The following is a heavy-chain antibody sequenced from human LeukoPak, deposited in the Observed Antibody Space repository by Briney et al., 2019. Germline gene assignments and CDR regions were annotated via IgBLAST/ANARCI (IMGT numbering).Heavy chain of an antibody. D-gene: IGHD1-26*01. J-gene: IGHJ6*02. V-gene: IGHV3-23*01. CDR2: IGVSGGRT. Sequence: PSGGSLRLSCAASGFTFSSYDISWVRQAPGKGLEWVSGIGVSGGRTYYADSVKGRFTISRDNSKNTLYLQMNSLRAEDTAVYYCAKGEEEYYYYGMDVWGQGTTVTVSS. CDR3: AKGEEEYYYYGMDV. CDR1: GFTFSSYD.